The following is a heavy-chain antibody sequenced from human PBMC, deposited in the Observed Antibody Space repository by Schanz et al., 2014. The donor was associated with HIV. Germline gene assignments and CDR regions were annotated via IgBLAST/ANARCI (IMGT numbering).Heavy chain of an antibody. J-gene: IGHJ4*02. CDR3: VKGERIGYRIEVTGPTFDY. CDR1: GFTFSDYS. CDR2: ISHDGTNK. D-gene: IGHD3-22*01. V-gene: IGHV3-30-3*01. Sequence: QVHLGQSGGGVVQPGRSLRLSCAASGFTFSDYSMHWVRQAPGKALEWGPVISHDGTNKFYAGSVKDRFTISRDNAKNTLYVQIRSLRNEDTAVYYCVKGERIGYRIEVTGPTFDYWGQGTLVTVSS.